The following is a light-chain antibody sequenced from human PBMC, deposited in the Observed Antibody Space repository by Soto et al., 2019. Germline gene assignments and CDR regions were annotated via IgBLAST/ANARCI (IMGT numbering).Light chain of an antibody. J-gene: IGKJ4*01. V-gene: IGKV4-1*01. CDR3: QQYFTTPKT. CDR1: PSVSYTSNNKNY. Sequence: HPSESLAVPLGDRATINCKSSPSVSYTSNNKNYLAWYQQKPGQPPKRLIYWASTRESGVPDRFSGSGSGTDFTLTISSLQAEDVAVYYCQQYFTTPKTFGGGTKVDIK. CDR2: WAS.